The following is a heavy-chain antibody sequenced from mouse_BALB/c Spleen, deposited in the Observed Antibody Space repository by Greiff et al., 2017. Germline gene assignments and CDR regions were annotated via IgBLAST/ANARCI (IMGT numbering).Heavy chain of an antibody. CDR2: IDPETGGT. J-gene: IGHJ4*01. Sequence: VQLQESGAELVRPGASVTLSCKASGYTFTDYEMHWVKQTPVHGLEWIGAIDPETGGTAYNQKFKGKATLTADKSSSTAYMELRSLTSEDSAVYYCTRGVLLDAMDYWGQGTSVTVSS. CDR1: GYTFTDYE. CDR3: TRGVLLDAMDY. V-gene: IGHV1-15*01. D-gene: IGHD1-1*01.